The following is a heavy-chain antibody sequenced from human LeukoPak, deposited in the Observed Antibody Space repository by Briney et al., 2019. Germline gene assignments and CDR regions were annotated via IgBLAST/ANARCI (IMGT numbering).Heavy chain of an antibody. CDR2: IGTAGDT. CDR1: GFTFSSYD. D-gene: IGHD4-17*01. Sequence: GGSLRLSCAASGFTFSSYDMHWVRQATGKSLEWVSAIGTAGDTYYPGSVKGRFTISRENAKNSLYLQMNSLRAGDTAVYYCARTLTTVTTGYYYYGMDVWGQGTTVTVSS. V-gene: IGHV3-13*01. CDR3: ARTLTTVTTGYYYYGMDV. J-gene: IGHJ6*02.